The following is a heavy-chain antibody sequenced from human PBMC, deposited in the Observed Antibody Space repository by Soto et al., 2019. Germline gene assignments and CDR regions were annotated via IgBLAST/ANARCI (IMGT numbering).Heavy chain of an antibody. D-gene: IGHD3-22*01. Sequence: GASVKVSCKASGYTFTSYYMHWVRQAPGQGLEWMGIINPSGGSTSYAQKFQGRVTMTRDTSTSTVYMELSSLRSEDTAVYYCARGDYYDSSGYYFAEGMDVWGQGTTVTAP. CDR1: GYTFTSYY. CDR2: INPSGGST. J-gene: IGHJ6*02. CDR3: ARGDYYDSSGYYFAEGMDV. V-gene: IGHV1-46*03.